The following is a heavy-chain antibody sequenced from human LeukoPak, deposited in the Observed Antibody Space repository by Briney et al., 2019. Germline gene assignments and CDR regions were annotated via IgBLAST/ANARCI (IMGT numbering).Heavy chain of an antibody. J-gene: IGHJ5*02. CDR1: GFTVSSNY. CDR2: IYSGGST. CDR3: ARDSSSWYNWFDP. D-gene: IGHD6-13*01. Sequence: GGSLRPSCAASGFTVSSNYMSWVRQAPGKGLEWVSVIYSGGSTYYADSVKGRFTISRDNSKNTLYLQMNSLRAEDTAVYYCARDSSSWYNWFDPWGQGTLVTVSS. V-gene: IGHV3-66*02.